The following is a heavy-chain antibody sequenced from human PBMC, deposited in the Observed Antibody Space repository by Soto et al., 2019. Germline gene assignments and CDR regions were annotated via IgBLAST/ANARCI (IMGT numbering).Heavy chain of an antibody. J-gene: IGHJ5*02. Sequence: QVQLVESGGGVVQPGRSLRLSCAASGFTFSSYGMHWVRQAPGKGLEWVAVISYDGSNKYYADSVKGRFTISRDNSKNKMYMQMNSLRAEDRAVYYCAKDRSYYGSGSYRGGYPYPWGQGTLVTVSS. CDR3: AKDRSYYGSGSYRGGYPYP. CDR1: GFTFSSYG. D-gene: IGHD3-10*01. CDR2: ISYDGSNK. V-gene: IGHV3-30*18.